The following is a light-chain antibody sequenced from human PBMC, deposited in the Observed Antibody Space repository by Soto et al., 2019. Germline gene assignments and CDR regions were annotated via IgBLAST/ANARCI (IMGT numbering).Light chain of an antibody. J-gene: IGKJ4*01. Sequence: DIQMTQSPSSLSAPVGDRVTITCRASQGIGNYLAWYQQKPGKVPKLLIYTSSTLQSGVPSRFSGSGSGTDFTLTISNLQPEDVATYYCQKHNAAPLTFGGGTKVDIK. V-gene: IGKV1-27*01. CDR1: QGIGNY. CDR2: TSS. CDR3: QKHNAAPLT.